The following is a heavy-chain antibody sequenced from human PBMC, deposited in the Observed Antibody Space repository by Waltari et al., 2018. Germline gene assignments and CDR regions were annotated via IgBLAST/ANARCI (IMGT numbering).Heavy chain of an antibody. Sequence: QVQLVQSGAEVKKPGASVKVSCKASGYTFTSYYMHWVRQAPGQGLEWMGIINPSGGSTSYAQKFQGRVTMTRDTSTSTVYMELSSLRSEDTAVYYCARESPAGIVGATHAFDIWGQGTMVTVSS. V-gene: IGHV1-46*01. CDR3: ARESPAGIVGATHAFDI. CDR2: INPSGGST. CDR1: GYTFTSYY. J-gene: IGHJ3*02. D-gene: IGHD1-26*01.